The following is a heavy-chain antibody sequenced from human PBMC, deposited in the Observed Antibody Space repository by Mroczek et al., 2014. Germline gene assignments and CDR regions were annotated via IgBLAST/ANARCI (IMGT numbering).Heavy chain of an antibody. V-gene: IGHV1-46*03. CDR1: GYTFTSYY. D-gene: IGHD3-16*02. CDR3: ARGIMITFGGVIVADAFDI. Sequence: QVQLQQSGAEVKKPGASVKVSCKASGYTFTSYYMHWVRQAPGQGLEWMGIINPSGGSTSYAQKFQGRVTMTRDTSTSTVYMELSSLRSEDTAVYYCARGIMITFGGVIVADAFDIWGQGTMVTVSS. CDR2: INPSGGST. J-gene: IGHJ3*02.